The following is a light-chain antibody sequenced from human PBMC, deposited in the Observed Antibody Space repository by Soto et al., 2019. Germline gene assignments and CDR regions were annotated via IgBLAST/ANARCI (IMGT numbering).Light chain of an antibody. V-gene: IGLV2-14*01. Sequence: QSALTQPASVSGSPGQSITISCTGSNSDVGAYNYVSWYQQHPGKAPKLIIYEVNNRPSGVSHRFSGSKSGNTASLTISGLQAEDEADYYCASNTISSTRVFGGGTKLTVL. J-gene: IGLJ3*02. CDR3: ASNTISSTRV. CDR1: NSDVGAYNY. CDR2: EVN.